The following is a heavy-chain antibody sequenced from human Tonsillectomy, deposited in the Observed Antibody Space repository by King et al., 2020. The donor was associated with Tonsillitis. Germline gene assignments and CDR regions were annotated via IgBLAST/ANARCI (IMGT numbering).Heavy chain of an antibody. V-gene: IGHV3-30*01. CDR2: RSYDGSKK. Sequence: QVQLVESGGGVVQPGRSLRLSCAASGFTFSNYAMHWVRQAPGKGLEWGAVRSYDGSKKYYSDSGKGRLTISRDNSKNTLYLQMNSLRPEDTAVYYCARSYYYESSGYYADDAFDIWGQGTMVTVSS. J-gene: IGHJ3*02. CDR1: GFTFSNYA. CDR3: ARSYYYESSGYYADDAFDI. D-gene: IGHD3-22*01.